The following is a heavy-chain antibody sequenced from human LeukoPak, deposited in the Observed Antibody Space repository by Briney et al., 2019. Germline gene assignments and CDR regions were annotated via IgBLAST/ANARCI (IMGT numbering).Heavy chain of an antibody. CDR1: GFTFSSYG. D-gene: IGHD3-22*01. Sequence: GGSLRLSCAASGFTFSSYGMHWVRQAPGKGLERVAVIWYDGSNKYYADSVKGRFTISRDNPKNTLYLQMNSLRAEDTAVYYCARDSDSSGSDYWGQGTLVTVSS. CDR2: IWYDGSNK. V-gene: IGHV3-33*01. CDR3: ARDSDSSGSDY. J-gene: IGHJ4*02.